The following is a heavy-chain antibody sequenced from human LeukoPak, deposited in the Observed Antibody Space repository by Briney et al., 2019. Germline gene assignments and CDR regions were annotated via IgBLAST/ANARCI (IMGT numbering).Heavy chain of an antibody. CDR2: INHSGST. CDR1: GGSFSGYY. D-gene: IGHD3-3*01. CDR3: ARGWSGRIPLFRGYYYYMDV. Sequence: SETLSLTCAVYGGSFSGYYWSWIRQPPGEGLEWIGEINHSGSTNYNASLKSRVTISVDTSKNQFSLKLSSVTAADTAVYYCARGWSGRIPLFRGYYYYMDVWGKGTTVTVSS. V-gene: IGHV4-34*01. J-gene: IGHJ6*03.